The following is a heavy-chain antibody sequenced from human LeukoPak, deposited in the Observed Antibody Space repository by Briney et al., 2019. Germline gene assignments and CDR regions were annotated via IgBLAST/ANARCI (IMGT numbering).Heavy chain of an antibody. CDR1: GGSVRSYY. CDR2: IDTSLRT. CDR3: ARKDGDY. V-gene: IGHV4-4*07. J-gene: IGHJ4*02. Sequence: SETLSLTCTVSGGSVRSYYWSWIRQPAGNRLEWIGRIDTSLRTNYNPSLKSRVAMSVDMTKNQLSLKLSSVTAADTAMYYCARKDGDYWGQGTLVTVSS.